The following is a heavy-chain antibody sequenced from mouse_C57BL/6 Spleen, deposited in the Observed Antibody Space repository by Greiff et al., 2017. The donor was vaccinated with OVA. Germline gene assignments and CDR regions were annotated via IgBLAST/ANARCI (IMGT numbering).Heavy chain of an antibody. CDR2: ISDGGSYT. CDR1: GFTFSSYA. D-gene: IGHD1-1*01. V-gene: IGHV5-4*01. Sequence: VQLKESGGGLVKPGGSLKLSCAASGFTFSSYAMSWVRQTPEKRLEWVATISDGGSYTYYPDNVKGRFTISRDNAKNNLYLQMSHLKSEDTAMYYCARDRHYDGAMDYWGQGTSVTVSS. CDR3: ARDRHYDGAMDY. J-gene: IGHJ4*01.